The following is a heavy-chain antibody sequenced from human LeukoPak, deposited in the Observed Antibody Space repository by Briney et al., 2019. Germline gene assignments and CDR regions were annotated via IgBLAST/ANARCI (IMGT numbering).Heavy chain of an antibody. J-gene: IGHJ6*02. CDR1: GFTFSSHW. CDR2: IYNGGTT. Sequence: GGSLRLSCAASGFTFSSHWMTWVRQAPGKGLEWVSVIYNGGTTKYADSVKGRFIISRDNSRNMLYLQLNSLRAEDTAVYYCARYYGSGRGYYGMDVWGQGTTVTVSS. CDR3: ARYYGSGRGYYGMDV. D-gene: IGHD3-10*01. V-gene: IGHV3-66*01.